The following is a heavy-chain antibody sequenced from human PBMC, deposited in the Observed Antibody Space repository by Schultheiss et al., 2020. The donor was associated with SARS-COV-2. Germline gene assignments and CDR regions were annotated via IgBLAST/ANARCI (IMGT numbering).Heavy chain of an antibody. CDR2: IYWNDDK. Sequence: SGPTLVKPTQTLTLTCTFSGFSLSTSGVGVGWIRQPPGKALEWLALIYWNDDKRYSPSLKSRLTITKDTSKNQVVLTMTNMDPVDTATYYCAHRHRAVYDFWSGYDNNWFDPWGQGTLVTVSS. J-gene: IGHJ5*02. V-gene: IGHV2-5*01. D-gene: IGHD3-3*01. CDR1: GFSLSTSGVG. CDR3: AHRHRAVYDFWSGYDNNWFDP.